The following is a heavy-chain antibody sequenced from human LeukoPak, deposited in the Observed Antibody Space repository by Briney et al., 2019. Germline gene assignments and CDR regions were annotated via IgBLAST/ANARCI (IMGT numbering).Heavy chain of an antibody. D-gene: IGHD3-16*02. J-gene: IGHJ4*02. V-gene: IGHV3-30-3*01. CDR1: GFTFSSYA. CDR3: AREKPTVVTYYFDY. CDR2: ISYDGSNK. Sequence: GGSLRLSCAASGFTFSSYAMHWVRQAPGKGLEWVAVISYDGSNKYYADSVKGRFTISRDNSKNTLYLQMNSLRAEDTAVYYCAREKPTVVTYYFDYWGQGTPVTVSS.